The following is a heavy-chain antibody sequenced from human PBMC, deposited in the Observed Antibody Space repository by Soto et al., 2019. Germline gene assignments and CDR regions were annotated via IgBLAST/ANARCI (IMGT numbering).Heavy chain of an antibody. CDR3: ARGPLLRFLEWLSATNWFDP. V-gene: IGHV1-8*01. CDR2: MNPNSGNT. D-gene: IGHD3-3*01. Sequence: GASVKVSCKASGYTFTSYDINWVRQATGQGLEWMGWMNPNSGNTGYAQKFQGRVTMTRNTSISTAYMELSSLRSEDTAVYYCARGPLLRFLEWLSATNWFDPWGQGTLVTVA. J-gene: IGHJ5*02. CDR1: GYTFTSYD.